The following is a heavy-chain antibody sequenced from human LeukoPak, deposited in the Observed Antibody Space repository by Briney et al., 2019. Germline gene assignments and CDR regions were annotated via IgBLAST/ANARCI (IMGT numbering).Heavy chain of an antibody. J-gene: IGHJ4*02. Sequence: PSETLSLTCTVSGDSISTYYYYWSWIRQPPGKGLEWIGYIYYSGSTNYNPSLKSRVTISVDTSKNQFSLKLSSVTAADTAVYYCARAPGGRFDYWGQGTLVTVSS. V-gene: IGHV4-61*01. CDR1: GDSISTYYYY. CDR3: ARAPGGRFDY. D-gene: IGHD3-16*01. CDR2: IYYSGST.